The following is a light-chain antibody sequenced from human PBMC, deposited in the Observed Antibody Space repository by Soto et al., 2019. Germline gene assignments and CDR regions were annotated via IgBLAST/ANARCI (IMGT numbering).Light chain of an antibody. Sequence: QSVLTQPPSASGTPGQRVTISCSGSSSNIGSNYVYWYQQLPGTAPKLLIYRNNQRPSGVPDRFSGSKSGTSASPAISGLRSEDEADYYCAAWDDSLSGPWVFGGGTQLTVL. CDR3: AAWDDSLSGPWV. CDR1: SSNIGSNY. CDR2: RNN. V-gene: IGLV1-47*01. J-gene: IGLJ3*02.